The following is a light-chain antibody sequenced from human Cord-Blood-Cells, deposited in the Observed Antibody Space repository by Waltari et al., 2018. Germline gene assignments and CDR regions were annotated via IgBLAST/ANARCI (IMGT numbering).Light chain of an antibody. J-gene: IGKJ1*01. Sequence: DIQMTQSPSSLSASVGDRVTITCRASQGISSYLNWYQQKPGKAPKLLIYAASSLQSGVPSRFSRSGSGTDFTLTISSLQPEDFATYYCQQSYSTPPWTFGQGTKVEIK. CDR3: QQSYSTPPWT. CDR2: AAS. CDR1: QGISSY. V-gene: IGKV1-39*01.